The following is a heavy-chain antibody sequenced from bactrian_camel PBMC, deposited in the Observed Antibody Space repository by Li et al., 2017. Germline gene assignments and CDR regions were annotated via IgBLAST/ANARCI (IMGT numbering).Heavy chain of an antibody. CDR3: VRGGDKSYNP. CDR1: SLNRVKFGY. CDR2: IWPGGRSI. D-gene: IGHD5*01. J-gene: IGHJ4*01. V-gene: IGHV3S54*01. Sequence: QVQLVESGGGSVQAGGSLTLSCSTSSLNRVKFGYMRWFRQTPGKEREGVAVIWPGGRSIDFADSVKGRFTISRDNAKNTVYLQLNNLKIEDTAKYYCVRGGDKSYNPRGQGTQVTVS.